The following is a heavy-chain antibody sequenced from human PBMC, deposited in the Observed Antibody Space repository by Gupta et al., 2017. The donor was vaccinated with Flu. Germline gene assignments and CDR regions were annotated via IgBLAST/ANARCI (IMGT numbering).Heavy chain of an antibody. D-gene: IGHD2-2*01. CDR3: VRRYCSSTSCLLDY. CDR2: ISSNGNTI. CDR1: SYE. Sequence: SYEMNWVRQARGEGLEWVSYISSNGNTIYYADSLKGRFTISRDNAKNSLYLQMNSLRAEDTALYYCVRRYCSSTSCLLDYWGQGTLVTVSS. V-gene: IGHV3-48*03. J-gene: IGHJ4*02.